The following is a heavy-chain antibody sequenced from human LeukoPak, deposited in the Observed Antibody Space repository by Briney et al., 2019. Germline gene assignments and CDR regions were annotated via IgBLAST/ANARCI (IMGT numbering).Heavy chain of an antibody. CDR1: GYTLTDLS. V-gene: IGHV1-24*01. CDR3: ATDFTPYYYYGMDV. CDR2: FDPEDGET. Sequence: ASVKVSCKVSGYTLTDLSMHWVRQAPGRELEWMGGFDPEDGETIYAQKFQGRVTMTEDTSTDTAYMELSSLRSEDTAVYYCATDFTPYYYYGMDVWGQGTTVTVSS. J-gene: IGHJ6*02.